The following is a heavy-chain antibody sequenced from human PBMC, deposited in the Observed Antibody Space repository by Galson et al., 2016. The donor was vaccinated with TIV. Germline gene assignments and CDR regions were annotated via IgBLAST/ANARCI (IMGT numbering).Heavy chain of an antibody. CDR3: ARKATSGGYVFDI. V-gene: IGHV4-61*02. J-gene: IGHJ3*02. Sequence: LSLTCTVSGAFIRSGSYYWNWIRQPAGKGLEWIGRIYTSGITNYNPSLKSRVTISVDASKNQLSLKLTSVTAADTAVYYCARKATSGGYVFDIWGQGTMVTVSS. D-gene: IGHD5-12*01. CDR2: IYTSGIT. CDR1: GAFIRSGSYY.